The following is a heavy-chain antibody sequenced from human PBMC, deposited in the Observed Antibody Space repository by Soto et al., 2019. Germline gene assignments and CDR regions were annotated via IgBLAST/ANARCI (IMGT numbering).Heavy chain of an antibody. CDR1: GFTFRSFT. CDR2: ISSNSAYI. V-gene: IGHV3-21*01. D-gene: IGHD6-13*01. CDR3: TRDASRDSSARGWFDP. Sequence: EGSLRLSCAASGFTFRSFTMNWVRQAPGKGLEWVSTISSNSAYIYYTDALRGRFTISRDNAKNSLHLQMNSLRAEDTAVYYCTRDASRDSSARGWFDPWGPGTLVTVSS. J-gene: IGHJ5*02.